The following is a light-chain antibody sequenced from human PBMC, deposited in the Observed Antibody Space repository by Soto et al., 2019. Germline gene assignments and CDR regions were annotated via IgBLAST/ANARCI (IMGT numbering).Light chain of an antibody. Sequence: DIQMTQSPSSLSASVGDRVTITCRPSQAIRNDLGWFQLRPGKAPKRLIYAASRLQSGVPSRFSGSGSGTEFTLTISSLQPEDFATYFCQQNNRYPWTFGQGTKVEIK. V-gene: IGKV1-17*01. CDR1: QAIRND. J-gene: IGKJ1*01. CDR3: QQNNRYPWT. CDR2: AAS.